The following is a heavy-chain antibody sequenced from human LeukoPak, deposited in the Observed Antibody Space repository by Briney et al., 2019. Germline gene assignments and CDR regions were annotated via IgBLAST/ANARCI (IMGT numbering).Heavy chain of an antibody. J-gene: IGHJ4*02. D-gene: IGHD2-15*01. CDR2: VNHSGRT. Sequence: SETLSLTCAVYGGSFSGYFWSWIRQPPGKGLEWIGEVNHSGRTNYNPSLKSRVTISVDTSRNQFSLQLSSVTAADTAVYYCARIHRYCSGGACYVLDNWGQGTLVAVSS. CDR3: ARIHRYCSGGACYVLDN. V-gene: IGHV4-34*01. CDR1: GGSFSGYF.